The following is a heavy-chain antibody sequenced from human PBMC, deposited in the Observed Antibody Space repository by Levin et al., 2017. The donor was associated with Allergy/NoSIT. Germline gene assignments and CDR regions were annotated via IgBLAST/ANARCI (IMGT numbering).Heavy chain of an antibody. CDR2: ISNSGGSP. J-gene: IGHJ1*01. D-gene: IGHD4-17*01. CDR3: ANDIYGDYGGPQH. CDR1: GFTFSSCA. Sequence: RGESLKISCAASGFTFSSCAMTWVRQAPGKGLEWVSTISNSGGSPYYASSVRGRFTISRDNSKNTLYLQMNGLRAEDTAVYYCANDIYGDYGGPQHWGQGTLVTVSS. V-gene: IGHV3-23*01.